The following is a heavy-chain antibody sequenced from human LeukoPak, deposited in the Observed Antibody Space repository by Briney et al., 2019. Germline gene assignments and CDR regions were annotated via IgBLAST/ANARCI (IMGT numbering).Heavy chain of an antibody. CDR1: GFTVSSNY. V-gene: IGHV3-53*01. CDR3: ARGYLFESRFDY. Sequence: GRSLRLSCAASGFTVSSNYMSWVRQAPGKGLEWVSVIYSGGSTYYADSVKGRFTISRDNSKNTLYLQMNSLRAEDTAVYYCARGYLFESRFDYWGQGTLVTVSS. D-gene: IGHD3-16*02. J-gene: IGHJ4*02. CDR2: IYSGGST.